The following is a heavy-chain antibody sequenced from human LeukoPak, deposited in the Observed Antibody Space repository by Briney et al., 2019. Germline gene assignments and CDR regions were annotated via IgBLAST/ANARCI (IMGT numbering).Heavy chain of an antibody. CDR1: GYTFTSYD. Sequence: ASVKVSCKASGYTFTSYDINWVRQATGQGLEWMGWMNPNSGHTGYAQKFQGRVTMTRNTSISTAYMELSSLRSEDTAVYYCARGAWYDILTGYYSAYYFGYWGQGTLVTVSS. V-gene: IGHV1-8*01. CDR3: ARGAWYDILTGYYSAYYFGY. J-gene: IGHJ4*02. CDR2: MNPNSGHT. D-gene: IGHD3-9*01.